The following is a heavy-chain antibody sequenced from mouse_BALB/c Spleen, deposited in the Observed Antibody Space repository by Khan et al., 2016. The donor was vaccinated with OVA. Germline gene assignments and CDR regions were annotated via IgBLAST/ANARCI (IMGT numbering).Heavy chain of an antibody. CDR2: LSYDGSA. V-gene: IGHV3-6*02. Sequence: EVQLQESGPGLVKPSQSLSLTCSVTGYSITSGYFWNWIRQFPGNKLEWMGYLSYDGSAKCNPSLKNRFSITRDTSTNPFFLQLRTVTTEDTATYYCARGGRATYYFDYWGQGTRLTVSA. D-gene: IGHD3-1*01. CDR1: GYSITSGYF. J-gene: IGHJ2*03. CDR3: ARGGRATYYFDY.